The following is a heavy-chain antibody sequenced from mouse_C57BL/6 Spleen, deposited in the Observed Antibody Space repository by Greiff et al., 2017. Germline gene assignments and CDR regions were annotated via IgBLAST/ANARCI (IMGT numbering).Heavy chain of an antibody. CDR2: ISSGSSTI. CDR1: GFTFSDYG. V-gene: IGHV5-17*01. J-gene: IGHJ4*01. D-gene: IGHD2-4*01. CDR3: ARAPYDYDASYYAMDY. Sequence: EVQLVESGGGLVKPGGSLKLSCAASGFTFSDYGMHWVRQAPEKGLEWVAYISSGSSTIYYADTVKGRFTISRDNAKNTLFLQMTSLRSEDTAMYYCARAPYDYDASYYAMDYWGQGTSVTVSS.